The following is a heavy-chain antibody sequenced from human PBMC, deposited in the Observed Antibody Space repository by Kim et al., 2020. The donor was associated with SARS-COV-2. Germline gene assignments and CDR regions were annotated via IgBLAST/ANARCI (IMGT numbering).Heavy chain of an antibody. D-gene: IGHD6-13*01. J-gene: IGHJ4*02. Sequence: ADSVKGRFTISRDNSKSTLYLQMNSLRAEDTAVYYCAKDPRAAGVYYFYYWGQGTLVTVSS. CDR3: AKDPRAAGVYYFYY. V-gene: IGHV3-23*01.